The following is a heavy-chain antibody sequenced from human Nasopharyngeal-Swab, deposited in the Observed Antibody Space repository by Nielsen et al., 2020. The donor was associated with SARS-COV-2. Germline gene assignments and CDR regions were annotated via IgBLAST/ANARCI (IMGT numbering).Heavy chain of an antibody. J-gene: IGHJ6*03. D-gene: IGHD4-11*01. V-gene: IGHV3-23*01. CDR1: GFTFSRFG. Sequence: GGSLRLSCAASGFTFSRFGMGWVRQAPGKGLEWVSAISASGVTTYYPDSVKGRFTISRDNSKSTLYLQMNSLRAEDTAAYYCAKDLNSNFLNYMDVWGKGTTVSVSS. CDR2: ISASGVTT. CDR3: AKDLNSNFLNYMDV.